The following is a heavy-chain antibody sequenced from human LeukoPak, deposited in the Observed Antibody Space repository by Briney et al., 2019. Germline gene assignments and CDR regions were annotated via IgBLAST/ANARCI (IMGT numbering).Heavy chain of an antibody. D-gene: IGHD3-3*01. V-gene: IGHV4-34*01. CDR3: ARARIRGRITIFGVVIKEYYGMDV. J-gene: IGHJ6*02. CDR1: GGSFSGYY. CDR2: INHSGST. Sequence: PSETLSLTCAVYGGSFSGYYWSWIRQPPGKGLEWIGEINHSGSTNYNPSLKSRVTISVDTSKNQFSLKLSSVTAADTAVYYCARARIRGRITIFGVVIKEYYGMDVWGQGTTVTVSS.